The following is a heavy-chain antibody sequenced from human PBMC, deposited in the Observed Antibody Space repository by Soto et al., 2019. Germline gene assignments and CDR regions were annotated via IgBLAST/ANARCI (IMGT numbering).Heavy chain of an antibody. CDR2: IKSKTDVGTT. D-gene: IGHD3-3*01. J-gene: IGHJ4*02. V-gene: IGHV3-15*01. CDR3: TTSGTRYELCRGYYDK. Sequence: EVQLVESGGGLVRPGGSLRLSCAASGLTISNAWMSWVRQAPGKGLQWVGRIKSKTDVGTTHYAAPVEGRFTISRDDSKNTLYLQMNSLKAEDTAVYYCTTSGTRYELCRGYYDKWGQGILVTVSS. CDR1: GLTISNAW.